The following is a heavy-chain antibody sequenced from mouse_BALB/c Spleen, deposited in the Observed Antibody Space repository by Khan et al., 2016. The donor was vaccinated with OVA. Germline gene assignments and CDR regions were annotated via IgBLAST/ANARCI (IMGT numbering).Heavy chain of an antibody. CDR3: ARIYGSDFDY. J-gene: IGHJ2*01. V-gene: IGHV1-20*02. CDR2: INPHIGET. CDR1: GYSFTGYF. Sequence: VQLKQSGPELVKPGASVKISCKASGYSFTGYFIHWVMQSHGKSLEWIGRINPHIGETFYNQKFRGKATLTVYESSSTAHLELRSLASEDSAVYFCARIYGSDFDYWGQGTTLTVSS. D-gene: IGHD1-1*01.